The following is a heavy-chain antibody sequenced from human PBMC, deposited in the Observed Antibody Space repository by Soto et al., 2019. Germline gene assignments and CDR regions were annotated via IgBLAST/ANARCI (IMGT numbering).Heavy chain of an antibody. CDR3: ARVAPHYYDSSGYYPG. Sequence: QVQLVQSGAEVKKPGSSVKVSCKASGGTFSSYAISWVRQAPGQGLEWMGGIIPIFGTANYAQKFQGRVTITADEATSTAYMELSSLRSEDTAVYYCARVAPHYYDSSGYYPGWGQGTMVTVSS. CDR2: IIPIFGTA. CDR1: GGTFSSYA. D-gene: IGHD3-22*01. V-gene: IGHV1-69*01. J-gene: IGHJ3*01.